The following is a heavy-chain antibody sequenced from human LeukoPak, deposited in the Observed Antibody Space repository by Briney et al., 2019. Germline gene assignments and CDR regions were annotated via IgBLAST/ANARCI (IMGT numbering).Heavy chain of an antibody. CDR1: GFTFSSYS. CDR3: AKDAELHYDSSGPFDY. Sequence: GGSLRLSCAASGFTFSSYSMNWVRQAPGKGLEWVSSISSSSSYIYYADSVKGRFTISRDNAKNSLYLQMNSLRAEDTAVYYCAKDAELHYDSSGPFDYWGQGTLVTVSS. J-gene: IGHJ4*02. CDR2: ISSSSSYI. V-gene: IGHV3-21*01. D-gene: IGHD3-22*01.